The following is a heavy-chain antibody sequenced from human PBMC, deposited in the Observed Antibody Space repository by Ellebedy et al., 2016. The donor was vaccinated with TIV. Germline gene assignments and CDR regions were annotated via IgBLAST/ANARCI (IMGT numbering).Heavy chain of an antibody. V-gene: IGHV1-46*01. Sequence: AASVKVSCKASGYTLPHYYVHCMRQAPRAGLEWMGMINPADGTTTFAQNFQGRLTMTRHTSTSTVYMELRSLRSEDTATYQCARGIIRLGHLDSWGQGTLVTVSS. J-gene: IGHJ4*02. CDR1: GYTLPHYY. D-gene: IGHD3/OR15-3a*01. CDR3: ARGIIRLGHLDS. CDR2: INPADGTT.